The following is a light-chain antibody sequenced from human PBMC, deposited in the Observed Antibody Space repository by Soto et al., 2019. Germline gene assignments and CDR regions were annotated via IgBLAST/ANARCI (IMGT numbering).Light chain of an antibody. CDR2: GAS. Sequence: EIVMTQSPANLSVSPGERATLSCRASQSVSSNLAWYQQKPGQGPRLLIYGASTRATSIPARFSGSGSGTEFTLTINSLQSEDFAVYYCQQYNKWPPYTFGQGTKLEFK. CDR1: QSVSSN. V-gene: IGKV3-15*01. J-gene: IGKJ2*01. CDR3: QQYNKWPPYT.